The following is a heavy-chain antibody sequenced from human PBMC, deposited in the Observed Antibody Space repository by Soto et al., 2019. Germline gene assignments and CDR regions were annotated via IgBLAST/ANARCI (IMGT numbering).Heavy chain of an antibody. CDR2: IFPSDSDT. CDR3: ARKDKSGYFNWFDA. CDR1: GYKFTSSW. Sequence: GESLKISCRTSGYKFTSSWIAWVRQMPGKGLEWMGIIFPSDSDTRYSPSFQGQVTISADRSTSTVFLQWASLKASDTAVYLCARKDKSGYFNWFDAWGQGTLV. J-gene: IGHJ5*02. D-gene: IGHD3-22*01. V-gene: IGHV5-51*01.